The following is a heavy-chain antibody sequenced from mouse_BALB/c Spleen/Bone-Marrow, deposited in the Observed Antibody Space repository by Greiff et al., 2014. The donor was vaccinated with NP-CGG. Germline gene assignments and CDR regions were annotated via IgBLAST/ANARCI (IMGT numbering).Heavy chain of an antibody. Sequence: EVKLMESGPELVKPGASVKMSCKASGYTFTSYVMHWVKQKPGQGLEWIGYINPHNDGTKYNKKFKGKATLTSDKSSSTAYMELSSLTSEDSAVYYCARSLLRYYAMDYWGQGTSVTVSS. V-gene: IGHV1-14*01. CDR2: INPHNDGT. CDR3: ARSLLRYYAMDY. D-gene: IGHD1-1*01. J-gene: IGHJ4*01. CDR1: GYTFTSYV.